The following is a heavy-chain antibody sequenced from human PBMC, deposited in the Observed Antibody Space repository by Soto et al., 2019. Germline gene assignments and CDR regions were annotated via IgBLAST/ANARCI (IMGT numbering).Heavy chain of an antibody. CDR1: GFTFSSYG. D-gene: IGHD3-22*01. J-gene: IGHJ4*02. V-gene: IGHV3-33*01. Sequence: QVQLVESGGGVVQPGRSLRLSCAASGFTFSSYGMHWVRQAPGKGLEWVAVIWYDGSNKYYADSVKGRFTISRDNSKNTLYLQMNSLRAEDTAVYYCAREGRDYYDSSGYYQLRGYFDYWGQGTLVTVSS. CDR2: IWYDGSNK. CDR3: AREGRDYYDSSGYYQLRGYFDY.